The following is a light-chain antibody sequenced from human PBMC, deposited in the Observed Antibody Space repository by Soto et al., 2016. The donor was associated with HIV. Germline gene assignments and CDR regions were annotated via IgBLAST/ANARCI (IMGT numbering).Light chain of an antibody. CDR2: GTS. CDR1: QSINTY. CDR3: QQYDDYPYT. Sequence: DIQMTQSPSTLSASIGDRVTITCRSSQSINTYLNWYQQKPGKAPKLLIYGTSSNIAGVPSRFGGSGSGTDFTLTISSLQPEDFATYYCQQYDDYPYTFGQGTKLEIK. J-gene: IGKJ2*01. V-gene: IGKV1-39*01.